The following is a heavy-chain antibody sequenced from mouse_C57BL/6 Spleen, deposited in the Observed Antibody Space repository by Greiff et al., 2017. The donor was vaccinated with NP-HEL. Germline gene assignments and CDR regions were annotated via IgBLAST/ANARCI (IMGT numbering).Heavy chain of an antibody. D-gene: IGHD2-4*01. CDR3: ARSAYYDYDGFDY. CDR1: GYTFTSYW. V-gene: IGHV1-9*01. CDR2: ILPGSGST. Sequence: QVQLKQPGTELVKPGASVKLSCKASGYTFTSYWMHWVKQRPGHGLEWIGEILPGSGSTHYNEKFKGKATVTADTSSNTAYMQRSSLTTEDSAIYYCARSAYYDYDGFDYWGQGTTLTVSS. J-gene: IGHJ2*01.